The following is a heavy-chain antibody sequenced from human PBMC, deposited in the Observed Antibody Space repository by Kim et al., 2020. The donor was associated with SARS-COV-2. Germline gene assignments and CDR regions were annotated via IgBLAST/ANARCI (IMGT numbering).Heavy chain of an antibody. Sequence: GGSLRLSCAASGFTFSTYDMFWIRQATGKGLEWVSTIGAADDTYYADSVKGRFTISRENAMSSVFLQMNSLRAGDTAAYYCARDREGAFDYWGQGTLVT. J-gene: IGHJ4*02. CDR1: GFTFSTYD. V-gene: IGHV3-13*01. CDR3: ARDREGAFDY. CDR2: IGAADDT.